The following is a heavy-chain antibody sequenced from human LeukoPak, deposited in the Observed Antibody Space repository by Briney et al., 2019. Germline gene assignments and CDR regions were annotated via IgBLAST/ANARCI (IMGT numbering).Heavy chain of an antibody. V-gene: IGHV3-23*01. CDR3: AKGPPYYDSTNWFDP. D-gene: IGHD3-22*01. Sequence: GGSLRLSCAASGFTFSSYAMSWVRQAPGKGLEWVSAISGSGGSTYYADSVKGRFTISRDNSKNTLYLQMNGLRAEDTAVYYCAKGPPYYDSTNWFDPWGQGTLVTVSS. J-gene: IGHJ5*02. CDR1: GFTFSSYA. CDR2: ISGSGGST.